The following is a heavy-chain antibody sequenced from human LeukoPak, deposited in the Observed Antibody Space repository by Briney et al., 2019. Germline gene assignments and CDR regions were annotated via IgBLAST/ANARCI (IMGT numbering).Heavy chain of an antibody. CDR1: GGTFSSNA. J-gene: IGHJ5*02. D-gene: IGHD2-2*01. CDR3: ATQAYCSSTSCYSDNWFDP. V-gene: IGHV1-69*05. Sequence: SVKVSCKASGGTFSSNAIAWVRQAPGQGLEWMGGIIPIFGTANYAQKFQGRVTITTDESTSTAYMELSSLRSEDTAVYYCATQAYCSSTSCYSDNWFDPWGQGTLVTVSS. CDR2: IIPIFGTA.